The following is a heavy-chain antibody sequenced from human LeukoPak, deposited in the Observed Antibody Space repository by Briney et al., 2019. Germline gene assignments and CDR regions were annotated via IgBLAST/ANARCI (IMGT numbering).Heavy chain of an antibody. V-gene: IGHV1-18*01. Sequence: ASVKVSCKASGYTFTSYGISWVRQAPGQGLEWMGWIGAYNGNTNYAQKLQGRVTMTTDTSTTTAYMELRGLRSHDTAVYYCARAEKPNWGNYYYYCMDVWGKGTTVTVSS. D-gene: IGHD7-27*01. CDR2: IGAYNGNT. CDR3: ARAEKPNWGNYYYYCMDV. CDR1: GYTFTSYG. J-gene: IGHJ6*03.